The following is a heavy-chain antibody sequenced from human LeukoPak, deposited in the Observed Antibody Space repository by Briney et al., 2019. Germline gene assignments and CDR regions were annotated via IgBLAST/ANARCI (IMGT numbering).Heavy chain of an antibody. CDR1: GGSISSYY. V-gene: IGHV4-59*01. D-gene: IGHD3-9*01. Sequence: SETLSLTCSVSGGSISSYYWSWIRQPPGKGLEWIGYIYYSGSTNYNPSLKSRVTISVDTSKNQFSLKLSSVTAADTAVYYCARNQQHYDILDGYYFYGMDVWGQGTTVTVSS. J-gene: IGHJ6*02. CDR3: ARNQQHYDILDGYYFYGMDV. CDR2: IYYSGST.